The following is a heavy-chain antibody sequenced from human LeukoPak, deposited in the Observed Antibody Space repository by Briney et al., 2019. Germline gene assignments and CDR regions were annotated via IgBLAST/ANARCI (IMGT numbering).Heavy chain of an antibody. CDR3: ANARQQIGKYSYGSFHYYGMDV. V-gene: IGHV3-43*02. CDR2: ISGDGGST. Sequence: GGSLTLSCAASGFTFDDYALHWVRQAPGKDLEGVSLISGDGGSTYYADSVKGRFTVSIDNSKNSLYLQMNSLRTEDTALYYCANARQQIGKYSYGSFHYYGMDVWGQGTTVTVSS. J-gene: IGHJ6*02. CDR1: GFTFDDYA. D-gene: IGHD5-18*01.